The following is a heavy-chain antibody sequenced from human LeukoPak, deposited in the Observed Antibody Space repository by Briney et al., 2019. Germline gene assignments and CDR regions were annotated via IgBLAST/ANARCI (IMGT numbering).Heavy chain of an antibody. CDR3: ARGGAWLLLAY. V-gene: IGHV4-38-2*02. D-gene: IGHD5-12*01. CDR2: IYHSGST. Sequence: SETLSLTCTVSGYSITRGSYWGWIRQPPGKGLEWIANIYHSGSTYYNPSLKSRVTISVDKSKNQFSLNLSSVTAADTAMYYCARGGAWLLLAYWGQGTLVTVSS. CDR1: GYSITRGSY. J-gene: IGHJ4*02.